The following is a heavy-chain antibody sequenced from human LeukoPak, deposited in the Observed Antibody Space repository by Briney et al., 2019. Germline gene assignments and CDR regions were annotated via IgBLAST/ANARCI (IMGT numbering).Heavy chain of an antibody. CDR3: ARRAGAYGSGSYYVDY. D-gene: IGHD3-10*01. CDR1: GYSFTSYW. J-gene: IGHJ4*02. CDR2: IYPGDSDT. Sequence: HGESLKISCKGSGYSFTSYWIGWVRQMPGKGLEWMGIIYPGDSDTRYSPSFQGQVTISADKSINTAYLQWSSLKASDTAMYYCARRAGAYGSGSYYVDYWGQGTLVTVSS. V-gene: IGHV5-51*01.